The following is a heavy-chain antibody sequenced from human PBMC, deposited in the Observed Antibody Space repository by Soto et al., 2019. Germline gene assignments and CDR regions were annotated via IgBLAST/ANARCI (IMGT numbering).Heavy chain of an antibody. Sequence: PGGSLRLSCAASGFTFSSYAMHWVRQAPGKGLEYVSAISSNGGSTYYANSVKGRFTISRDNSKNTLYLQMGSLRAEDMAVYYCARPLEAERYFDWPLPGAFDIWGQGTMVTVSS. CDR3: ARPLEAERYFDWPLPGAFDI. CDR2: ISSNGGST. D-gene: IGHD3-9*01. CDR1: GFTFSSYA. V-gene: IGHV3-64*01. J-gene: IGHJ3*02.